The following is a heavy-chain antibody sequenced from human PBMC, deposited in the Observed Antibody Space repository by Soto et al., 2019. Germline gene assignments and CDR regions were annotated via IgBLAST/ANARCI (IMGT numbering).Heavy chain of an antibody. CDR1: GFTFDDYA. J-gene: IGHJ4*02. CDR3: AKGGYDYIWRSYRYTENDY. V-gene: IGHV3-9*01. CDR2: ISWNSGSI. D-gene: IGHD3-16*02. Sequence: EVQLVESGGGLVQPGRSLRLSCAASGFTFDDYAMHWVRQAPGKGLEWVSGISWNSGSIGYADSVKGRFTISRDNAMNSLYLQMNILRAEDTALYYCAKGGYDYIWRSYRYTENDYWGQGTLVTVSS.